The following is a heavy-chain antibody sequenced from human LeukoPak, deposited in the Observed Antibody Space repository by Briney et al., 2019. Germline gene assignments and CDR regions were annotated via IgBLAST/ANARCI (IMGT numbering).Heavy chain of an antibody. CDR3: ARTIKDSGSYSY. D-gene: IGHD1-26*01. V-gene: IGHV1-2*02. CDR2: INPNSGGT. Sequence: ASVKVSCKASGYTFTGYYMHWVRQAPGQGLEWMGWINPNSGGTNYAQKFQGRVTMTRDTSISTAYMEVSRLRSDDTAVYYCARTIKDSGSYSYWGQGTLVTVSS. J-gene: IGHJ4*02. CDR1: GYTFTGYY.